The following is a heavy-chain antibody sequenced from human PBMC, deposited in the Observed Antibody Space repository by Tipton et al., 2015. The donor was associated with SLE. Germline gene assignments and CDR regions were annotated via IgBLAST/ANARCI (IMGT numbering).Heavy chain of an antibody. CDR2: IYRSGNT. J-gene: IGHJ4*02. D-gene: IGHD6-6*01. V-gene: IGHV4-30-2*01. CDR1: GGSISTGGYP. CDR3: ARGYSTSGSYYFDN. Sequence: TLSLTCAVFGGSISTGGYPWSWVRQPPGEGRGWIAYIYRSGNTHYNPSLKGRVTMSVDKSKKQFSRNVTAVTAADTAVYFCARGYSTSGSYYFDNWGQGALVTVSS.